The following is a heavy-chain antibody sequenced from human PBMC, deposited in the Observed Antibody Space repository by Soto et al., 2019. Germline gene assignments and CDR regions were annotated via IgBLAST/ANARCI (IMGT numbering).Heavy chain of an antibody. CDR3: ARAIVATITSPYYYYSMDV. J-gene: IGHJ6*03. CDR1: GGSISSYY. V-gene: IGHV4-59*01. CDR2: IYYSGST. D-gene: IGHD5-12*01. Sequence: SETLSLTCTVSGGSISSYYWSWILQPPGKGLEWIGYIYYSGSTNYNPSLKSRVTISVDTSKNQFSLKLSSVTAADTAVYYCARAIVATITSPYYYYSMDVWGKGTTVTV.